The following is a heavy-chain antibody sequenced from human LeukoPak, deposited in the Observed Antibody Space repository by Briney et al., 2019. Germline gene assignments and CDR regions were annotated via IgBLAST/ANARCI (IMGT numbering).Heavy chain of an antibody. CDR3: ASPTQSSSWYYYGMDV. J-gene: IGHJ6*02. D-gene: IGHD6-13*01. CDR2: INPNSGGT. CDR1: GYTFTGYY. Sequence: ASVKVSCKASGYTFTGYYMHWVRQAPGQGLEWMGWINPNSGGTNYAQKFQGRVTMTRDTSISTAYMELSRLRSDDTAVYYCASPTQSSSWYYYGMDVWGQGTTVTVSS. V-gene: IGHV1-2*02.